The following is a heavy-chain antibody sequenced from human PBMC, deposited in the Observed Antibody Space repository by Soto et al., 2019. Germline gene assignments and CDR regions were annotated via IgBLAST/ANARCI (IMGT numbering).Heavy chain of an antibody. CDR1: GFTFSTNL. CDR2: INSEGTNA. CDR3: AKAGAGVANFDY. J-gene: IGHJ4*01. D-gene: IGHD3-3*01. Sequence: EVQLVEAGGGVVQPGGSLRLSCAASGFTFSTNLMHWVRQAPGKGLVWVSRINSEGTNAAYADTVQGRFTISRDNAKNTLYLQMNSLTGEDTVVYYCAKAGAGVANFDYWGHGTLVTVSS. V-gene: IGHV3-74*01.